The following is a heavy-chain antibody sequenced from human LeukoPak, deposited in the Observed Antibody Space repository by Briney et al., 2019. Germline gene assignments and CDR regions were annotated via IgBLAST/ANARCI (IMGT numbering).Heavy chain of an antibody. CDR1: GASITRSNW. J-gene: IGHJ5*02. CDR2: ISRSGDT. V-gene: IGHV4-4*02. CDR3: ARGDNWMLDH. D-gene: IGHD1-1*01. Sequence: PSGTLSLTCAVSGASITRSNWWSWVRQTPEKGLKWIGEISRSGDTHYNPSLKSRLTLSMDKSKNQFSLKLNFVTAADTAVYYCARGDNWMLDHWGQGALVTVSS.